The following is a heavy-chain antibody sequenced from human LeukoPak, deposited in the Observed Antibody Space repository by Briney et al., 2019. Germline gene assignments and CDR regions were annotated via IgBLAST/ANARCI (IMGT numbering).Heavy chain of an antibody. CDR3: ARDPYSSSWSYGMDV. V-gene: IGHV3-7*05. D-gene: IGHD6-13*01. CDR2: IKEDGSEK. Sequence: GGSLRLSCAASGFTFSNQWMTWVRRAPGKGLEWVANIKEDGSEKVYLDSVKGRFTISRDNAQTSLYLHMNSLRAEDTAVYYCARDPYSSSWSYGMDVWGQGTTVTVSS. J-gene: IGHJ6*02. CDR1: GFTFSNQW.